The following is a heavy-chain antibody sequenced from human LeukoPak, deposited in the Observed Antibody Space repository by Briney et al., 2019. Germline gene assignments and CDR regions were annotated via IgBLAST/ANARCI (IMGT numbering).Heavy chain of an antibody. V-gene: IGHV3-11*01. D-gene: IGHD2-2*02. Sequence: PGGSLRLSCAASGFTFSDYYMSWIRQAPGKGLEWVSYISSSGSTIYYADSVKGRFTISRDNAKNSLYLQMNSLRAEDTAVYYCARRRYCSSTSCYTSVQSYNYYGMDVWGQGTTVTVSS. CDR3: ARRRYCSSTSCYTSVQSYNYYGMDV. CDR2: ISSSGSTI. CDR1: GFTFSDYY. J-gene: IGHJ6*02.